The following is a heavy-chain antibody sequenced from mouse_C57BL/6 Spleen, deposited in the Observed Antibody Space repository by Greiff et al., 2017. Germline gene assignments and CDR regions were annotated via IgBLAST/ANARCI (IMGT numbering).Heavy chain of an antibody. Sequence: VQLQQPGAELVRPGSSVKLSCKASGYTFTSYWMHWVKQRPIQGLEWIGNIDPSDSEPHYNQKFKDKATLTVDKSSSTAYMQLSSLTSEDSAVYYWAREGYDYDGFAYWGQGTLVTVSA. CDR1: GYTFTSYW. CDR2: IDPSDSEP. CDR3: AREGYDYDGFAY. D-gene: IGHD2-4*01. J-gene: IGHJ3*01. V-gene: IGHV1-52*01.